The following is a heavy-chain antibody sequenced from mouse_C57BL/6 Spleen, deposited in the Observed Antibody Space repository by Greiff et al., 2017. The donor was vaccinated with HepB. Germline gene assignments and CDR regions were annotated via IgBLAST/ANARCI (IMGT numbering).Heavy chain of an antibody. V-gene: IGHV2-6-1*01. CDR2: IWSDGST. D-gene: IGHD1-1*01. Sequence: VQGVESGPGLVAPSQSLSITCTVSGFSLTSYGVHWVRQPPGKGLEWLVVIWSDGSTTYNSALKSRLSISKDNSKSQVFLKMNSLQTDDTAMYYCARHNYGSRTDYAMDYWGQGTSVTVSS. CDR1: GFSLTSYG. J-gene: IGHJ4*01. CDR3: ARHNYGSRTDYAMDY.